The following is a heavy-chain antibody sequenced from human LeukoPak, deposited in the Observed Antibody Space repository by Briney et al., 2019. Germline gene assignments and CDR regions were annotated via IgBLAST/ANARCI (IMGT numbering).Heavy chain of an antibody. Sequence: SVKVSCKAPGGTFSSYAISWVRQAPGQGLEWMGGIIPIFGTANYAQKFQGRVTITADESTSTAYMELSSLRSEDTAVYYCARTSGSYYVFDYWGQGTLVTVSS. CDR2: IIPIFGTA. CDR1: GGTFSSYA. D-gene: IGHD1-26*01. CDR3: ARTSGSYYVFDY. V-gene: IGHV1-69*01. J-gene: IGHJ4*02.